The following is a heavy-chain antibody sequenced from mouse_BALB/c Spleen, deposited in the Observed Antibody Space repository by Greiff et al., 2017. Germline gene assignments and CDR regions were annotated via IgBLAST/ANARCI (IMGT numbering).Heavy chain of an antibody. D-gene: IGHD2-4*01. V-gene: IGHV1S135*01. CDR2: IDPFNGGT. Sequence: VQLKQSGPELMKPGASVKISCKASGYSFTSYYMHWVKQSHGKSLEWIGYIDPFNGGTSYNQKFKGKATLTVDKSSSTAYMHLSSLTSEDSAVYYCARLITTEYFDYWGQGTTLTVSS. J-gene: IGHJ2*01. CDR1: GYSFTSYY. CDR3: ARLITTEYFDY.